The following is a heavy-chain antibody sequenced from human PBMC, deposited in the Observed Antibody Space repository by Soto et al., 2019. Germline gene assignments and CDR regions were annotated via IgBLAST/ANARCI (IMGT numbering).Heavy chain of an antibody. CDR3: AKQWIPDVDTAMVYEGDY. Sequence: QVQLVESGGGVVQPGRSLRLSCAASGFTFSSYGMHWVRQAPGKGLEWVAVISYDGSNKYYADSVKGRFTISRDNSKNTLYLQMNSLRAEDTAVYYCAKQWIPDVDTAMVYEGDYWGQGTLVTVSS. CDR1: GFTFSSYG. J-gene: IGHJ4*02. V-gene: IGHV3-30*18. D-gene: IGHD5-18*01. CDR2: ISYDGSNK.